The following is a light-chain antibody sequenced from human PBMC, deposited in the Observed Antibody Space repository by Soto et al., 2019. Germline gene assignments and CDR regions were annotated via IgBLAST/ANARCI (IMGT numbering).Light chain of an antibody. J-gene: IGKJ5*01. V-gene: IGKV1-5*03. Sequence: DIQMTQSPSTRSASVGGRVTITCRASQSICSWLAWYQQKPGKAAKSLIYTASSLESGVPSRFSGSGSGTEFTLTISSLQPDDVAYYYCQQYDSYSAFGQGTRLEIK. CDR3: QQYDSYSA. CDR1: QSICSW. CDR2: TAS.